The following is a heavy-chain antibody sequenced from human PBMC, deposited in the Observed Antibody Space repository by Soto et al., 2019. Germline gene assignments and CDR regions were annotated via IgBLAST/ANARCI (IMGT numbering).Heavy chain of an antibody. J-gene: IGHJ6*03. Sequence: EVQLAESGGGLAQPGGSLRLSCAASGFTLSGYAMDWVRQAPGKGLEYVSGISSNGVGTYYANSVQGRFTISRDNSKNTVYLQMGSLRPEDMAVDYCARSARPDFYYMDVWGKGTTVTVSS. D-gene: IGHD6-6*01. CDR2: ISSNGVGT. V-gene: IGHV3-64*01. CDR3: ARSARPDFYYMDV. CDR1: GFTLSGYA.